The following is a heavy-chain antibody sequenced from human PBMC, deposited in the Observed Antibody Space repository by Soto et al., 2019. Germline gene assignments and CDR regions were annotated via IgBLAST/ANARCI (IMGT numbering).Heavy chain of an antibody. CDR2: ISVSGGRI. D-gene: IGHD2-21*01. Sequence: EVQLLESGGGLVQPGGSLRLSCAASGFIFSTSAMNWVRQAPGKGLEWVSSISVSGGRIYYADSVKGRFTISGDNSKNTLYLQMNSLRAEDTAVYYCATDACGTECFSHFDYWGQGALVTVSS. CDR1: GFIFSTSA. V-gene: IGHV3-23*01. CDR3: ATDACGTECFSHFDY. J-gene: IGHJ4*02.